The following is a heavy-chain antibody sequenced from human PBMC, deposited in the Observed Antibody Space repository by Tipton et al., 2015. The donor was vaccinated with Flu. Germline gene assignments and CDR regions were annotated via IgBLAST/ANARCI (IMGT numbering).Heavy chain of an antibody. CDR2: ISSSGRTI. V-gene: IGHV3-48*03. CDR3: ARGPR. CDR1: GITFDTYE. Sequence: VQSGGSLRLSCAASGITFDTYEMTWVRQAPGKGPEWVSYISSSGRTIHYADSVRGRFTISRDNAESSLFLQMNSLRVEDTAVYYCARGPRWGQGTLVTVSS. J-gene: IGHJ4*02.